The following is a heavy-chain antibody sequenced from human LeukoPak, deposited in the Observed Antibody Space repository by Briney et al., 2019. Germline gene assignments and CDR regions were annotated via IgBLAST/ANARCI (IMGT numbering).Heavy chain of an antibody. D-gene: IGHD2-15*01. CDR1: GFTFDDYG. CDR3: ARVVSGQGGMYYYYYMDV. CDR2: INWNGGST. V-gene: IGHV3-20*04. Sequence: GGSLRLSCAASGFTFDDYGVSWVRQAPGKGLEWVSGINWNGGSTGYADSVKGRFTISRDNAKNTLYLQINSLRAEDTAVYYCARVVSGQGGMYYYYYMDVWGKGTTVTVSS. J-gene: IGHJ6*03.